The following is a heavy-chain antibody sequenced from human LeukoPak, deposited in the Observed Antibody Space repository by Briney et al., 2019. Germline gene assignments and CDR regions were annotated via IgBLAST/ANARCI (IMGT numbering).Heavy chain of an antibody. CDR3: ARQRGGQYEDAFDI. CDR2: INPSGGTT. D-gene: IGHD2-8*01. V-gene: IGHV1-46*01. CDR1: GYTFTSSY. Sequence: ASVKVSCKASGYTFTSSYIHWVRQAPGQGLEWMGIINPSGGTTIYAQKFQGRVTTTRDTSTSAVYMELSSLRSEDTAVYYCARQRGGQYEDAFDIWGQGTVVTVSS. J-gene: IGHJ3*02.